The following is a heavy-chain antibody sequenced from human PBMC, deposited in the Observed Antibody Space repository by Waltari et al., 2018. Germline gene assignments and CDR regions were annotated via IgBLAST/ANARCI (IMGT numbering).Heavy chain of an antibody. CDR2: IYHSGST. CDR1: GYPIRSGYC. Sequence: QVHLHEPCSGLAKPSDTLSLPCAVSGYPIRSGYCWGWIRQPPGKGLEWIGSIYHSGSTYYNPSLKCRVTISVDTSKNQFSLKLSSVTAADTAVYYCARGPFGYFDLWGRGTLVTVSS. V-gene: IGHV4-38-2*01. D-gene: IGHD3-16*01. CDR3: ARGPFGYFDL. J-gene: IGHJ2*01.